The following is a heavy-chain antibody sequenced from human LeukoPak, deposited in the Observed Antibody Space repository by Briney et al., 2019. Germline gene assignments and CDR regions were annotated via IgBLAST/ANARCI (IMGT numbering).Heavy chain of an antibody. V-gene: IGHV4-59*08. CDR2: IYYSGST. CDR1: GGSISYYY. CDR3: ARGYNSGRFDY. D-gene: IGHD6-19*01. Sequence: KSSETLSLTCSVSGGSISYYYWSWIRLPPGKGLEWIGYIYYSGSTNFNPSLKSRVTISVDTSKNQFSLRLSSVTAADTAVYYCARGYNSGRFDYWGQGTLVTVSS. J-gene: IGHJ4*02.